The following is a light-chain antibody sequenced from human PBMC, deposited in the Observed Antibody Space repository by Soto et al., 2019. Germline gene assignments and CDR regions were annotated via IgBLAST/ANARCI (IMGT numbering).Light chain of an antibody. J-gene: IGLJ2*01. Sequence: QSALTQPASVSGSPGQSITISCTGTSSDVGGYNYVSWYQQHPGKAPKLMIYYVSNRPSGVSNRFSGSKSGNTASLTISGLQAEDEADYYCRSYTSSSTVVFGGGTKLTVL. CDR2: YVS. CDR3: RSYTSSSTVV. CDR1: SSDVGGYNY. V-gene: IGLV2-14*01.